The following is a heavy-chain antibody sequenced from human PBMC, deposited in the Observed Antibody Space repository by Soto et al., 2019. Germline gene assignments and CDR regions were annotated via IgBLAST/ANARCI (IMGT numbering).Heavy chain of an antibody. Sequence: GASVKVSCKASGGTFSSYAISWVRQAPGQGLEWMGGIIPIFGTANYAQKFQGRVTITADESTSTAYMELSSLRSDDTAVYYCATDCSGGSCYGASGMDVWGQGTTVTVSS. CDR3: ATDCSGGSCYGASGMDV. CDR1: GGTFSSYA. V-gene: IGHV1-69*13. D-gene: IGHD2-15*01. J-gene: IGHJ6*02. CDR2: IIPIFGTA.